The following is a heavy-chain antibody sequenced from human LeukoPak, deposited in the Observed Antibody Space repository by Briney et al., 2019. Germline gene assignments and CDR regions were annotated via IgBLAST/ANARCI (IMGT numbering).Heavy chain of an antibody. CDR2: IIPIFGTA. CDR3: AREGYYDSSGLDAFDI. D-gene: IGHD3-22*01. J-gene: IGHJ3*02. Sequence: ASVKVSCKASGGTFSSYAISWVRQAPGQGLEWMGGIIPIFGTANYAQKFQGRVTITTDESTSTAYMELSSLRSEDTAVYYCAREGYYDSSGLDAFDIWGQGTMVTVSS. V-gene: IGHV1-69*05. CDR1: GGTFSSYA.